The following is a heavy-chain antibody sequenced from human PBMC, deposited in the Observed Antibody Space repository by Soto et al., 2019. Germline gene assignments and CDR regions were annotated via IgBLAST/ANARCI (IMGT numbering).Heavy chain of an antibody. CDR1: GFTFDDYA. J-gene: IGHJ4*02. Sequence: EVQLVESGGGLVQPGRSLRLSCAASGFTFDDYAMHWVRQAPGKGLEWVSGISWNSGSIGYADSVKGRFTISRGNAKNSLYLQMNSLRAEDTALYYCAKDRGSGSYGHNFDYWGQGTLVTVSS. D-gene: IGHD5-18*01. CDR2: ISWNSGSI. V-gene: IGHV3-9*01. CDR3: AKDRGSGSYGHNFDY.